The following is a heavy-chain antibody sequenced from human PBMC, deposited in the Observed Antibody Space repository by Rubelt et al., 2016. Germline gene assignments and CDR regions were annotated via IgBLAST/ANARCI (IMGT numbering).Heavy chain of an antibody. J-gene: IGHJ6*02. CDR3: AREDGSGGYGMDV. CDR1: GGSFSGYY. D-gene: IGHD3-10*01. V-gene: IGHV4-34*01. Sequence: QVQLQQWGAGLLKPSETLSLTCAVYGGSFSGYYWSWIRQPPGKGLEWIGEINHSGSTNYNPSLKSRGTISVDTSKNQFSLKLSSVTAADTAVYYCAREDGSGGYGMDVWGQGTTVTVSS. CDR2: INHSGST.